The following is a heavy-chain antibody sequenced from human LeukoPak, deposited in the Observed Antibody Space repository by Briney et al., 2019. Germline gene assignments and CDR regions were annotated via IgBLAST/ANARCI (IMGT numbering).Heavy chain of an antibody. D-gene: IGHD5-24*01. CDR3: ARDGEMATNPYYFDY. J-gene: IGHJ4*02. Sequence: GGSLRLSCAASGFTFSRYWMSWVRQAPGKGLERVANTNQDESEKYFVDSVKGRFTISRDNAKNSLYLQMNSLRVEDTAVYYCARDGEMATNPYYFDYWGQGTLVTVSS. CDR1: GFTFSRYW. V-gene: IGHV3-7*05. CDR2: TNQDESEK.